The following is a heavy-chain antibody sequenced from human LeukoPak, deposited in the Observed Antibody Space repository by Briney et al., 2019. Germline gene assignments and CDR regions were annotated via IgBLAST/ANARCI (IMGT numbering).Heavy chain of an antibody. D-gene: IGHD3-10*01. J-gene: IGHJ6*02. CDR3: ASATYGSGSPYYYYYGMDV. Sequence: GGSLRLSCAASGFTFSSYAMSWVRQAPGKGLEWVAVISFDGSNTYYADSVKGRFTIPKDNSKNTLYLQMNSLRAEDTAVYYCASATYGSGSPYYYYYGMDVWGQGTTVTVSS. V-gene: IGHV3-30*14. CDR2: ISFDGSNT. CDR1: GFTFSSYA.